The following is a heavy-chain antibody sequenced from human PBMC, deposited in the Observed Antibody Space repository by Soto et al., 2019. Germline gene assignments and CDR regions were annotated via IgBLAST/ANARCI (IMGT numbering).Heavy chain of an antibody. D-gene: IGHD6-6*01. J-gene: IGHJ4*02. Sequence: QVQLVQSGAEVKKPGSSVKVSCKASGGTFSSYAISWVRQAPGQGLEWMGGIIPIFGTANYAQKFQGRVTITADESKSTAYMELSSLRSEDTAVYYCAALGVTNAARPGALYYWGQGTLGTVSS. V-gene: IGHV1-69*01. CDR2: IIPIFGTA. CDR1: GGTFSSYA. CDR3: AALGVTNAARPGALYY.